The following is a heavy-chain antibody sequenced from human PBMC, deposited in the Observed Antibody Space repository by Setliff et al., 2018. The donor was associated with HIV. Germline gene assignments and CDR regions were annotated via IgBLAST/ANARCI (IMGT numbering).Heavy chain of an antibody. J-gene: IGHJ5*02. CDR1: GGSISSRSYF. V-gene: IGHV4-39*01. CDR2: IYYSGST. Sequence: PSETLSLTCTVSGGSISSRSYFWGWIRQPPGKGLEWIGSIYYSGSTYYNPSLKSRVTISVDTSKNQFSLNLNSVTATDTAVYYCAKRTFGSGRLDPWGQGTLVTVSS. D-gene: IGHD3-16*01. CDR3: AKRTFGSGRLDP.